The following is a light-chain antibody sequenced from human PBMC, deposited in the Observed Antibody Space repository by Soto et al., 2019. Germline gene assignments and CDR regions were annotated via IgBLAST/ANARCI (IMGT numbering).Light chain of an antibody. J-gene: IGLJ3*02. Sequence: QSVLTQPPSASGTPGQRVTISCSGSSSNIGSNAVNWYQQLPGTAPKLFIYSDNQRPSGVPDRVSGSKSATSASLAISGLQSDDEADYFCSVWDDSLNGPVFSGGTKLTVL. V-gene: IGLV1-44*01. CDR1: SSNIGSNA. CDR2: SDN. CDR3: SVWDDSLNGPV.